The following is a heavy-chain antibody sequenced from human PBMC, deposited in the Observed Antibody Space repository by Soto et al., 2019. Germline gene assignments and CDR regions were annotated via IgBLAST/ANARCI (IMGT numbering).Heavy chain of an antibody. CDR2: IYYSGST. CDR1: GGSISSGDYY. Sequence: SETLSLTCTVSGGSISSGDYYWSWIRQPPGKGLEWIGYIYYSGSTYYNPSLKSRVTISVDTSKNQFSLKLSSVTAADTAVYYCARDGKYQLLNHYYGMDVWGQGTTGTVSS. J-gene: IGHJ6*02. CDR3: ARDGKYQLLNHYYGMDV. D-gene: IGHD2-2*01. V-gene: IGHV4-30-4*01.